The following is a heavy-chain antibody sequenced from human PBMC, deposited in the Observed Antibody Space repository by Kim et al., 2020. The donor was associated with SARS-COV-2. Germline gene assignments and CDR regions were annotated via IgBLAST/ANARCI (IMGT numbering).Heavy chain of an antibody. J-gene: IGHJ4*02. V-gene: IGHV3-23*01. D-gene: IGHD3-22*01. CDR3: AKDTSLSMIVVASFDC. Sequence: DSVKGRFNSSRDNSRNTLYIQMDSLRAEDTAVYYCAKDTSLSMIVVASFDCWGQGTLVTVSS.